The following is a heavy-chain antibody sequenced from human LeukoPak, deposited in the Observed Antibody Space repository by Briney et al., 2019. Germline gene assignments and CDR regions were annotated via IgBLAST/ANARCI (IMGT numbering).Heavy chain of an antibody. J-gene: IGHJ2*01. CDR3: ARHRTVAAAGQRRSNWYFDL. D-gene: IGHD6-13*01. CDR1: GYSFPTYW. CDR2: IYPGDSDT. V-gene: IGHV5-51*01. Sequence: GESLKISCKGSGYSFPTYWIGWVRQMPGKGLEWMGIIYPGDSDTRYSPSFQGQVTISADKSISTAYLQWSSLKASDTAMHYCARHRTVAAAGQRRSNWYFDLWGRGTLVTVSS.